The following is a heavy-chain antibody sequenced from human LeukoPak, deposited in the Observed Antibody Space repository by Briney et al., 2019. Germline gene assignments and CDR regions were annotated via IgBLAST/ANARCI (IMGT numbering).Heavy chain of an antibody. CDR3: TTGGGVFDYVSLH. CDR1: GFTFSNAW. J-gene: IGHJ1*01. D-gene: IGHD3-16*01. CDR2: IKSKSDGGTT. V-gene: IGHV3-15*01. Sequence: PGGSLRLSCVASGFTFSNAWMNWVRQAPGKGLEWVGRIKSKSDGGTTDYAAPVKGKFTISRDDSKNTLYLQMNSLESEDKAVYYCTTGGGVFDYVSLHWGQGTLVTVSS.